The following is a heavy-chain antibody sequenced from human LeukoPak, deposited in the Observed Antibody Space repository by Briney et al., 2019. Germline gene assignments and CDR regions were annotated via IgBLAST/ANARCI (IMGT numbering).Heavy chain of an antibody. D-gene: IGHD6-19*01. V-gene: IGHV3-73*01. CDR2: ITTKASNYAT. Sequence: GGSLRLSCEASGFTFSGSDIHWVRQASGKGLEWVGRITTKASNYATAYGASVKGRFTISRDDSENTAYLQMKSLKTEDTAVYYCTTYRSGHYWGQGTLVTVSS. CDR3: TTYRSGHY. J-gene: IGHJ4*02. CDR1: GFTFSGSD.